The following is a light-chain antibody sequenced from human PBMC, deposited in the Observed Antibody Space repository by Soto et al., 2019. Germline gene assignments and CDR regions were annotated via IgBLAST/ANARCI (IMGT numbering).Light chain of an antibody. CDR3: QQYNSYPWT. V-gene: IGKV1-5*03. CDR2: KAY. J-gene: IGKJ1*01. CDR1: QSISSW. Sequence: DIQMTQSPSTLSASVGDRVTITCRASQSISSWLAWYQQKPGKAPKLLIYKAYSLESGVPSRFSGSGSGTEFTLTISSLQPDAFATYYCQQYNSYPWTFGQGIKVEIK.